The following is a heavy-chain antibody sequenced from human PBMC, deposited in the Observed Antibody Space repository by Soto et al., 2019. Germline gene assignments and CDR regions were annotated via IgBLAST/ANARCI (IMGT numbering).Heavy chain of an antibody. CDR1: GFTVSSNY. CDR2: IYSGGST. Sequence: GGSLRLSCAASGFTVSSNYMSWVRQAPGKGLEWVSVIYSGGSTYYADSVKGRFTISRHNSKNTLYLQMNSLRAEDTAVYYCARDPRQGLWFGEPYMDVWGKGTTVTVSS. D-gene: IGHD3-10*01. J-gene: IGHJ6*03. CDR3: ARDPRQGLWFGEPYMDV. V-gene: IGHV3-53*04.